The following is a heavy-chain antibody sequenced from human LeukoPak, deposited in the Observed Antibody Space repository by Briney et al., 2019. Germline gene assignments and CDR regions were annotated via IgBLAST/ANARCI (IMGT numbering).Heavy chain of an antibody. J-gene: IGHJ4*02. V-gene: IGHV3-74*01. CDR2: INSDGSST. CDR3: ATDTGYSSSWYEGYYFDY. CDR1: GFTFSSYW. D-gene: IGHD6-13*01. Sequence: GGFLRLSCAASGFTFSSYWMHWVRQAPGKGLVWVSRINSDGSSTSYADSVKGRFTISRDNAKNTLYLQMNSLRAEDTAVYYCATDTGYSSSWYEGYYFDYWGQGTLVTVSS.